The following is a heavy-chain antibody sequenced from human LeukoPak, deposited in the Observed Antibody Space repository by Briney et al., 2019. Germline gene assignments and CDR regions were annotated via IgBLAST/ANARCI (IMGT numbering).Heavy chain of an antibody. Sequence: GGSLRLSCAASGFTFNNYAMNWVRQAPGKGLEWVSVINDSGGSTFYADSVKGRFSISRDNSNLYLQMSSLGAEDTAVYYCARSLKWDLVGFDYWGQGTLVTVSS. J-gene: IGHJ4*02. CDR3: ARSLKWDLVGFDY. CDR2: INDSGGST. CDR1: GFTFNNYA. V-gene: IGHV3-23*01. D-gene: IGHD1-26*01.